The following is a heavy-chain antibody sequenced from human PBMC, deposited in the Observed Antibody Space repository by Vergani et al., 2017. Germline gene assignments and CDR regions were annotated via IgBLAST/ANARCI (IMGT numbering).Heavy chain of an antibody. CDR2: IKQDGSEK. CDR1: GFTFSSYW. Sequence: EVQLVESGGGLVKPGGSLRLSCAASGFTFSSYWMSWVRQAPGKGLEWVANIKQDGSEKYYVDSVKGRFTISRDNAKNSLYLQMNSLRAEDTAVYYCARGEYYYDSSGYYPGYWGQGTLVTVSS. D-gene: IGHD3-22*01. CDR3: ARGEYYYDSSGYYPGY. V-gene: IGHV3-7*01. J-gene: IGHJ4*02.